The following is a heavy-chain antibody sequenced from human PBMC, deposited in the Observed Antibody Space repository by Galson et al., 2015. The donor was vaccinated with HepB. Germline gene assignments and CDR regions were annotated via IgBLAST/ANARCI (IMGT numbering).Heavy chain of an antibody. D-gene: IGHD6-13*01. CDR3: ARRIAAKPMYAFDI. J-gene: IGHJ3*02. Sequence: VSGGAISSYYWTWIQQPPGKGLEWIGYIYYSGNTNYDPSLKSRVTISVDTSKNQFSLKLSSVTAADTAVYYCARRIAAKPMYAFDIWGQGTTVTVSS. CDR2: IYYSGNT. V-gene: IGHV4-59*12. CDR1: GGAISSYY.